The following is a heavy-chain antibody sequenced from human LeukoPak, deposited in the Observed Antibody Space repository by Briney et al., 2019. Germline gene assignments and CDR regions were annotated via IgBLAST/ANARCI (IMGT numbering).Heavy chain of an antibody. CDR1: GYTFTGYY. V-gene: IGHV1-2*06. D-gene: IGHD3-22*01. J-gene: IGHJ4*02. CDR2: INPNSGGT. CDR3: APRREYYDSSGYYYLDY. Sequence: ASVKVSCKASGYTFTGYYMHWVRQAPGQGLEWMGRINPNSGGTNYAQKFQGRVTMTRDTSISTAYMELSRLRSDDTAVYYCAPRREYYDSSGYYYLDYWGQGTLVTVSS.